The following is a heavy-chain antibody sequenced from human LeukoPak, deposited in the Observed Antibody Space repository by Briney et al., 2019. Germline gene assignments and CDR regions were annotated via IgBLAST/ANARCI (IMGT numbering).Heavy chain of an antibody. J-gene: IGHJ5*01. V-gene: IGHV4-59*08. Sequence: SETLSLTCSVSGDSISNFYWNWLRQPPGKKLEWIGNIHYSGNSNYNPSLQSRVIISIDTSRKQLFLTLTSVTAADTAVYYCALAPNSNWFDFWGQGTLVTVSS. CDR3: ALAPNSNWFDF. D-gene: IGHD2-8*01. CDR1: GDSISNFY. CDR2: IHYSGNS.